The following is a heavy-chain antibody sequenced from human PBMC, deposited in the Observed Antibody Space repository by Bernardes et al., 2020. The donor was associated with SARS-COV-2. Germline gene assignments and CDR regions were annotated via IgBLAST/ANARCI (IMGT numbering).Heavy chain of an antibody. CDR2: VCPTNGET. V-gene: IGHV1-2*02. CDR1: GDTFTDC. CDR3: ARGHPEFDY. J-gene: IGHJ4*02. Sequence: ASVKVSCMASGDTFTDCVHWVRQAPGQWLEWMGWVCPTNGETNYAQKFQGRVTMATDTSIKTAYMELSGLRFDDTAVYYCARGHPEFDYWGQGTLVTVSS.